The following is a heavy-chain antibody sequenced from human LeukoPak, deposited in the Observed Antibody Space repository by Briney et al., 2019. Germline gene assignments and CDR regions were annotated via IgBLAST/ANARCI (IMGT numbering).Heavy chain of an antibody. V-gene: IGHV3-30-3*01. D-gene: IGHD3-16*02. CDR2: ISYDGSNK. J-gene: IGHJ5*02. CDR1: GFTFSNYA. Sequence: GGSLRLSCAVSGFTFSNYAMHWVRQAPGKGLEWVAFISYDGSNKNYAHSVKGRFNISRDNSKNTLYLQMNSLRPEDTAVYYCARTSPRQRRHYDYIWGSHRYTSWVDPWGQGTLVTVSS. CDR3: ARTSPRQRRHYDYIWGSHRYTSWVDP.